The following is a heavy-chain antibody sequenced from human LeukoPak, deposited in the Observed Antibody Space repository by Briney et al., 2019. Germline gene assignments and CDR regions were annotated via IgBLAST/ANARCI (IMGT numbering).Heavy chain of an antibody. D-gene: IGHD1-26*01. V-gene: IGHV1-69*05. Sequence: SVKVSCKASGGTFSSYAISWVRQASGKGLEWMGRIIPIFGTANYAQKFQGRVTITTDESTSTAYMELSSLRSEDTAVYYCARRGAIVGATLVYWGQGTLVTVSS. J-gene: IGHJ4*02. CDR2: IIPIFGTA. CDR3: ARRGAIVGATLVY. CDR1: GGTFSSYA.